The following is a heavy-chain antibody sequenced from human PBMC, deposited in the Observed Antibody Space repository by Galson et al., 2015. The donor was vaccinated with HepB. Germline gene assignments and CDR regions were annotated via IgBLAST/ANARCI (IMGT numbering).Heavy chain of an antibody. Sequence: CAISGDSVSSHSAAWNWIRQSPSRGLAWLGRTYYRSKWYNDYAVSVKSRITINPDTSKNQFSLQLNSVTPEDTAVYYCAREGPVAGTDWFDPWGQGTLVTVSS. J-gene: IGHJ5*02. CDR2: TYYRSKWYN. CDR3: AREGPVAGTDWFDP. D-gene: IGHD6-19*01. CDR1: GDSVSSHSAA. V-gene: IGHV6-1*01.